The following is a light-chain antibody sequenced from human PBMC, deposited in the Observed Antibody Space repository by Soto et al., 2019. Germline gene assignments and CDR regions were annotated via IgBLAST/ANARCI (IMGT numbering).Light chain of an antibody. CDR1: QSVTSNY. CDR3: QQYVSSPIT. V-gene: IGKV3-20*01. Sequence: EIVLTQSPGTLSLSPGERATLSCRASQSVTSNYLAWYQQKPGQAPRLLIFGASSRPTDIPDRFSGSGSGTDFTLTISRLEPEDFAVYYCQQYVSSPITFGQGTKLEIK. CDR2: GAS. J-gene: IGKJ2*01.